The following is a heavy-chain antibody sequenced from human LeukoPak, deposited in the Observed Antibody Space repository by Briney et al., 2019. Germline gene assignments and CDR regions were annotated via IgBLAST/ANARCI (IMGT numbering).Heavy chain of an antibody. J-gene: IGHJ6*03. D-gene: IGHD2-2*02. CDR2: ISGSGGST. CDR3: AKAGPGYCSSTSCYIANYYYYYMDV. Sequence: PGGSLRLSCAASGFTFSSYAMSWVRQAPGKGLEWVSAISGSGGSTYYADSVKGRFTISRDNSKNTLYLQMNSLRAEDTAVYYCAKAGPGYCSSTSCYIANYYYYYMDVWGKGTTVTVSS. CDR1: GFTFSSYA. V-gene: IGHV3-23*01.